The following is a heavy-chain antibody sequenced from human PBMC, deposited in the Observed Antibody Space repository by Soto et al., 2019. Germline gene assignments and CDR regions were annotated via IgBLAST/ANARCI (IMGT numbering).Heavy chain of an antibody. V-gene: IGHV1-2*04. D-gene: IGHD1-26*01. J-gene: IGHJ6*02. CDR3: ARGLYSGSYFYYYYGMDV. CDR1: GYTFTGYY. CDR2: INPNSGGT. Sequence: ASVKDSCKASGYTFTGYYMHWVRQAPGQGLEWMGWINPNSGGTNYAQKFQGWVTMTRDTSISTAYMELSRLRSDDTAVYYCARGLYSGSYFYYYYGMDVSGQGTTATVSS.